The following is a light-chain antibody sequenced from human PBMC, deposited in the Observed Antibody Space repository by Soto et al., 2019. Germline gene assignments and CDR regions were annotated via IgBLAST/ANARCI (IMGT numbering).Light chain of an antibody. CDR2: GAS. CDR3: QQNNSH. V-gene: IGKV1-5*01. J-gene: IGKJ3*01. CDR1: QNINNW. Sequence: DIQMTQSPSSLSASVGDRGTITCRARQNINNWLAWYQQKPGRAPKLLIYGASSLESGVPSRFSGSGSGTEFTLTIISLQPDEFASYYCQQNNSHFGPWNKVEIK.